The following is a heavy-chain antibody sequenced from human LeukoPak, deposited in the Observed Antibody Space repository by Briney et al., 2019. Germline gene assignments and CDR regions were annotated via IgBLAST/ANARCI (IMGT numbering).Heavy chain of an antibody. J-gene: IGHJ4*02. CDR2: IYPGDSDT. Sequence: MAGESLKISCNGSGYTFSTYWIGWVRQMPGKGLEWMGIIYPGDSDTRYSPSFQGQVIISADKSISTAYLQWSSLKASDTAIYFCARREDSESYLPRDYYFDYWGQGTLVTVSS. D-gene: IGHD1-26*01. CDR1: GYTFSTYW. V-gene: IGHV5-51*01. CDR3: ARREDSESYLPRDYYFDY.